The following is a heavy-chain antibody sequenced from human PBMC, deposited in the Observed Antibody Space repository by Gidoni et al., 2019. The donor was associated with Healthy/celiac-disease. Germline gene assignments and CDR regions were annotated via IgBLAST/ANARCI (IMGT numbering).Heavy chain of an antibody. CDR3: ARGRAYYYGSGSYYQLPHRPIFDY. Sequence: QVQLQQWGAGLMQPSETLSLTCAVYGGSFSGYYWSWIRQPPGKGLEWIGEINHSGSTNYNPSLKSRVTISVDTSKNQFSLKLSSVTAADTAVYYCARGRAYYYGSGSYYQLPHRPIFDYWGQGTLVTVSS. J-gene: IGHJ4*02. CDR2: INHSGST. CDR1: GGSFSGYY. D-gene: IGHD3-10*01. V-gene: IGHV4-34*01.